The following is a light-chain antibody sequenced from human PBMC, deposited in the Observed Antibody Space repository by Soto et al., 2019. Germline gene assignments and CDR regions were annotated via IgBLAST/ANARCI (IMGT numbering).Light chain of an antibody. CDR1: QSTSRY. Sequence: DIHMTQSASSRSASVGYIVTITFPXSQSTSRYLNWYQQKPGTAPNLLLYVASSLQSEVPSRFSGSGSGTDFTLTITSLQPEDFATYYCQQSYTTPRITFGQGTRLEIK. CDR3: QQSYTTPRIT. J-gene: IGKJ5*01. CDR2: VAS. V-gene: IGKV1-39*01.